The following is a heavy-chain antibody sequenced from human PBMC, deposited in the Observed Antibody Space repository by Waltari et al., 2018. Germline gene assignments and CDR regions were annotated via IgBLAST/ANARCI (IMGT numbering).Heavy chain of an antibody. V-gene: IGHV1-2*06. J-gene: IGHJ4*02. D-gene: IGHD3-16*02. CDR2: HNHNRCGT. Sequence: QVQLVQSGAEGTKTVASVKVSCKAHGDTLPGSYMHWVRQAPGQGLSWRCQHNHNRCGTNYAQKFQGRVPMTRDTSISKVYMELSRLGADDTAVYYGARDQGRLHLGELSFRPGYWGQGTLVTVSS. CDR3: ARDQGRLHLGELSFRPGY. CDR1: GDTLPGSY.